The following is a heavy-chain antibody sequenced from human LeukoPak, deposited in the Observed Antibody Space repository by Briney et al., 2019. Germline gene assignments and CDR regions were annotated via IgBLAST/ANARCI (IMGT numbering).Heavy chain of an antibody. D-gene: IGHD3-10*01. CDR3: ARTTMVRGTYYMDV. V-gene: IGHV4-59*01. CDR1: GGPINTDY. J-gene: IGHJ6*03. CDR2: IYYTGRT. Sequence: NASETLSLTCTVSGGPINTDYWNWIRQPPGKGLEWIGYIYYTGRTNYNPSFKSRLTISIDTSKSQFSLTLTSVTAADTAVYYCARTTMVRGTYYMDVWGKGTTVTISS.